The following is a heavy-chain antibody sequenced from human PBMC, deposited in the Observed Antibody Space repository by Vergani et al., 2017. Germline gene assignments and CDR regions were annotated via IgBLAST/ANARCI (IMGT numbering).Heavy chain of an antibody. CDR3: ARGTFLHAFDN. J-gene: IGHJ3*02. V-gene: IGHV4-61*02. CDR2: IYHSGST. D-gene: IGHD1-26*01. CDR1: GGSISSGSYY. Sequence: QVQLQESGPGLVKPSQTLSLTCTVSGGSISSGSYYWSWIRQPAGKGLEWIGRIYHSGSTYYNPSLKSRVTISVDTSKNQFSLSLSSVTAADTAVYYCARGTFLHAFDNWGQGTVVTVSS.